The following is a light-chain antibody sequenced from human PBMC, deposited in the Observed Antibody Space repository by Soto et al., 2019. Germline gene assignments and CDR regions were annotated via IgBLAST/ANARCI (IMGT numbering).Light chain of an antibody. J-gene: IGKJ1*01. V-gene: IGKV3-20*01. CDR1: QSVSGSY. Sequence: EIMLTQSPGTLSLSPGDRATLSCRASQSVSGSYLAWYQQKPGQAPRLVIYDASSRATGIPDRFSGSGAGADCTLTISRLEPEDFAVYYCQQYASSPRTFGQGTKVDI. CDR2: DAS. CDR3: QQYASSPRT.